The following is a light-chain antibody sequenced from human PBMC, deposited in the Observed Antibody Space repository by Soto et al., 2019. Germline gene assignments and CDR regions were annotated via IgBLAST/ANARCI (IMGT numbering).Light chain of an antibody. CDR2: NAS. V-gene: IGKV3-20*01. Sequence: EIVLTQSPGTLSLSPGERATLSCRASQSVGNNYLAWYQQKPGQAPRLLIYNASRRATGISDRFSGSGSGTDFTLSISRLEPEDFAVYYCHQYAYSPQTFGQGTRLDIK. J-gene: IGKJ5*01. CDR3: HQYAYSPQT. CDR1: QSVGNNY.